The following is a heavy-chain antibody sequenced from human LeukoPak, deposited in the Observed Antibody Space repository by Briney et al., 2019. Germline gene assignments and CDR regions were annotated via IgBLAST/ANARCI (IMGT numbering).Heavy chain of an antibody. D-gene: IGHD4-23*01. CDR3: AKDGRKLHNYYYYYKAV. CDR2: ISYDGSNK. CDR1: GFTFSSYG. J-gene: IGHJ6*03. Sequence: PGRSLRLSCAASGFTFSSYGMHWVRQAPGKGLEWVAVISYDGSNKYYADSVKGRFTISRDNSKNTLYLQMNSLRAEHTAVYYCAKDGRKLHNYYYYYKAVKSKGTTVTVSS. V-gene: IGHV3-30*18.